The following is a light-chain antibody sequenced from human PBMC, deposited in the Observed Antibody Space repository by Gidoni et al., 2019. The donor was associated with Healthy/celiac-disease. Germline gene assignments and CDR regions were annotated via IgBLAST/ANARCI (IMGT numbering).Light chain of an antibody. CDR2: GAS. CDR3: QQYGSSPGYT. Sequence: EIVLTQSPGTLSLSPGERATLSCRASQSGSSSYLAWYQQKPGQAPRLLIYGASSRATGIPDRFSGSVSGTDFTLTISRLEPEAFAVYYCQQYGSSPGYTFGQGTKLEI. V-gene: IGKV3-20*01. J-gene: IGKJ2*01. CDR1: QSGSSSY.